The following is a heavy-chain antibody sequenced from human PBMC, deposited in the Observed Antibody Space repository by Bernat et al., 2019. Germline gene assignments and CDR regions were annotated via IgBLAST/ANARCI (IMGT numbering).Heavy chain of an antibody. D-gene: IGHD5-24*01. CDR2: IYSGGST. V-gene: IGHV3-53*05. CDR3: AKDFPMKLQLGYYYYYGMDV. CDR1: GFTVSSNY. J-gene: IGHJ6*02. Sequence: EVQLVETGGGLIQPGGSLRLSCAASGFTVSSNYMSWVRQAPGKGLEWVSVIYSGGSTYYADSVKGRFTISRDNSKNTLYLQMNSLRAEDTAVYYCAKDFPMKLQLGYYYYYGMDVWGQGTTVTVSS.